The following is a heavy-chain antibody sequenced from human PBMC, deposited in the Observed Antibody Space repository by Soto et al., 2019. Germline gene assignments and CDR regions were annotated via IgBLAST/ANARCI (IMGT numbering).Heavy chain of an antibody. V-gene: IGHV3-48*02. J-gene: IGHJ5*02. CDR3: ARGGVTTIFGDS. CDR1: GFTFSTYP. Sequence: EVQLVESGGGLVQPGGSLRVSCVASGFTFSTYPMNWVRQAPGKGLEWLSYIDTTSKTIYYADSVKGRFIISRDNAKNSLYLQMNSLRDEDTAVYHCARGGVTTIFGDSWGQGTLVTVSS. CDR2: IDTTSKTI. D-gene: IGHD3-10*02.